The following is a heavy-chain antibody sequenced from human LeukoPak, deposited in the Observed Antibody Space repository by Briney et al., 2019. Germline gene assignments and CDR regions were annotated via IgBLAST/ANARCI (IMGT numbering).Heavy chain of an antibody. CDR3: ATGENYYYYYMDV. CDR2: VYYTGGT. V-gene: IGHV4-39*01. CDR1: AGSITSSSYY. Sequence: SETLSLTCSVSAGSITSSSYYWGWIRQPPEKGLEWIGSVYYTGGTNYSPSLKSRVTISVDTSKDQFSLKLSSVTAADTAVYYCATGENYYYYYMDVWGKGTTVTVSS. J-gene: IGHJ6*03. D-gene: IGHD7-27*01.